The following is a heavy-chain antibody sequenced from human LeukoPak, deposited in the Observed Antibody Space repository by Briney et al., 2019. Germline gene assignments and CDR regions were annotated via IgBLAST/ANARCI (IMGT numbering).Heavy chain of an antibody. CDR3: ARGRYYYGSMGV. CDR2: IYTSGIT. CDR1: GGSITSGSYY. Sequence: PSETLSLTCTVSGGSITSGSYYWSWIRQPAGKGLEWIGLIYTSGITNYNPSLKSRVTMSVDTSKDQFSLRLSSVTAADTAVYYCARGRYYYGSMGVWGKGTTVTISS. J-gene: IGHJ6*03. V-gene: IGHV4-61*02. D-gene: IGHD3-10*01.